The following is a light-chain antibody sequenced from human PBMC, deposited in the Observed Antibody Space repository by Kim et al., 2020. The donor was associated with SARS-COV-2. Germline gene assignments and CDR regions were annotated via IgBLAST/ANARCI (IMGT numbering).Light chain of an antibody. J-gene: IGKJ4*01. CDR1: QSISNW. CDR2: AAS. Sequence: ASVGDRVTITCRASQSISNWLAWYQQKPGEAPKLLIYAASSLESGVPSRFSGSGSGTEFTLTINNLQPDDFATYFCQQYSGSSPPFGGGTKVDIK. CDR3: QQYSGSSPP. V-gene: IGKV1-5*03.